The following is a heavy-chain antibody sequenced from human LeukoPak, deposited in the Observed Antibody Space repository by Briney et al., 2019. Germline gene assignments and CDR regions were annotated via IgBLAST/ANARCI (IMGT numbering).Heavy chain of an antibody. D-gene: IGHD4-17*01. Sequence: GGSLRLSCAASGFTFSNYGMNWVRQAPGKGLEWVASISKSSNYIYYADSVKGRFTISRDNAKSSLYLQMNSRRAEDTAVYYCARGGYYGDYICDYWGQGTLVTVSS. CDR1: GFTFSNYG. CDR3: ARGGYYGDYICDY. J-gene: IGHJ4*02. V-gene: IGHV3-21*06. CDR2: ISKSSNYI.